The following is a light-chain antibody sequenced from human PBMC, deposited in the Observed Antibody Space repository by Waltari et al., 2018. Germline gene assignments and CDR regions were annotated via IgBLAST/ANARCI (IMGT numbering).Light chain of an antibody. J-gene: IGKJ1*01. CDR2: GAS. V-gene: IGKV3-20*01. CDR1: QSVTSSY. CDR3: QHYGSSIRT. Sequence: ELVLTQSPGTLSLSQGERATLSCRASQSVTSSYLAWYQQKPGQAPRLLIYGASSRATGIPDRFSGSGSGTDFTLTITSLEPEDFAVYYCQHYGSSIRTFGQGTKVEIK.